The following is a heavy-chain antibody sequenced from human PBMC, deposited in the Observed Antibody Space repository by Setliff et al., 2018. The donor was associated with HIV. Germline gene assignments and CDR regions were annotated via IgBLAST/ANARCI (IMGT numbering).Heavy chain of an antibody. J-gene: IGHJ3*02. Sequence: SVKVSCKASGGTFSSYAINWVRRAPGQGLEWMGGIIPMFGTLNFAQKFQGRVTITTDESTSTAYMELNSLRSEDTAVYYCARGHSHGYGYSGSYGPFDIWGQGTMVTVS. V-gene: IGHV1-69*05. CDR3: ARGHSHGYGYSGSYGPFDI. CDR1: GGTFSSYA. CDR2: IIPMFGTL. D-gene: IGHD1-26*01.